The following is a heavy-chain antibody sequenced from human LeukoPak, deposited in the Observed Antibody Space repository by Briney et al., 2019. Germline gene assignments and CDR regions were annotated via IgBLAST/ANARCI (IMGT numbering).Heavy chain of an antibody. V-gene: IGHV3-33*01. CDR1: GFTFSSYG. Sequence: GRSLRLSCAASGFTFSSYGMHWVRQAPGKGLEWVALIWFDGSNKYYADSVKGRFTISRDNSKNTLYLRMNSLRAEDTAVYYCARDPGYCFNVVCPDDAFDIWGQGTMVTVSS. CDR3: ARDPGYCFNVVCPDDAFDI. D-gene: IGHD2-15*01. CDR2: IWFDGSNK. J-gene: IGHJ3*02.